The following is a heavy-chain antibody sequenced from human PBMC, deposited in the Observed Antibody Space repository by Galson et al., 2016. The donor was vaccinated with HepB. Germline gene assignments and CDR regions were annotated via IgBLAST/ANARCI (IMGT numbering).Heavy chain of an antibody. J-gene: IGHJ2*01. Sequence: SLRLSCAVCGLDFSRYWMHWVRQTPGKGLVWVSRINADGTATGYADSVKGRFTISRDDAKNTLYLQMNTLRVEDTAVYYCTRETRWYFDLWGRGTLLTVSS. V-gene: IGHV3-74*01. CDR1: GLDFSRYW. CDR2: INADGTAT. CDR3: TRETRWYFDL.